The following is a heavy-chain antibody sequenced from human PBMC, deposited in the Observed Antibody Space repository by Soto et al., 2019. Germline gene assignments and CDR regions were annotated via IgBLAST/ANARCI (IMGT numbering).Heavy chain of an antibody. CDR2: ISGNSGST. CDR3: AKAGQVGSTTLLDS. J-gene: IGHJ4*02. Sequence: EVQLVESGGGLVQPGGSLRLSCAASGFTFSSYSMIWVRQAPGKGLEWVSGISGNSGSTYYADSVKGRFTISRDNSQNTVYLQMNTLRAEDTVVFYCAKAGQVGSTTLLDSWGQGTLVTVSS. CDR1: GFTFSSYS. D-gene: IGHD1-26*01. V-gene: IGHV3-23*04.